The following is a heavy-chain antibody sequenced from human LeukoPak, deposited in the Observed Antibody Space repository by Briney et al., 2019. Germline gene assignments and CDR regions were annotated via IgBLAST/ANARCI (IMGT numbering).Heavy chain of an antibody. V-gene: IGHV3-7*01. D-gene: IGHD3-22*01. CDR3: ARDGPDMRVVVSYFDY. J-gene: IGHJ4*02. CDR2: IKQDGSEK. CDR1: GFTFSSYW. Sequence: RESLRLSWAASGFTFSSYWMSWVRQAPGKGLEWVANIKQDGSEKYYVDSVKVRFTISRDNATNTLYLQMNSLRAEDTAVYYCARDGPDMRVVVSYFDYWGQGTLVTVSS.